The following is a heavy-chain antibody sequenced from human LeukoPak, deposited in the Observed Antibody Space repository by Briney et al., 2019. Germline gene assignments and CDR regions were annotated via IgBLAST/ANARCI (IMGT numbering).Heavy chain of an antibody. D-gene: IGHD3-10*01. CDR2: INHSGSA. J-gene: IGHJ4*02. V-gene: IGHV4-34*01. CDR3: ARGSYYGSGSHFDY. CDR1: GGSFSGYY. Sequence: SETLSLTCAVYGGSFSGYYWSWIRQPPGKGLEWSGEINHSGSANYNTSPKSRVTISVDTSKNQFSLKLSSVTAADTAVYYCARGSYYGSGSHFDYWGQGTLVTVSS.